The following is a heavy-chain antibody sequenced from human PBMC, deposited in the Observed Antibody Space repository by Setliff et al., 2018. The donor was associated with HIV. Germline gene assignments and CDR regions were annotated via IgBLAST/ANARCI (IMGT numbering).Heavy chain of an antibody. D-gene: IGHD6-13*01. CDR2: IIPIFGTA. CDR1: GGTFSSYA. V-gene: IGHV1-69*13. CDR3: ARGLGYSSSWYDAFEI. J-gene: IGHJ3*02. Sequence: SVKVSCKASGGTFSSYAISWVRQAPGQGLEWMGGIIPIFGTANYAQKFQGRVTITADESTSTAYMELSSLRSEDTAVYYCARGLGYSSSWYDAFEIWGQGTMVTVSS.